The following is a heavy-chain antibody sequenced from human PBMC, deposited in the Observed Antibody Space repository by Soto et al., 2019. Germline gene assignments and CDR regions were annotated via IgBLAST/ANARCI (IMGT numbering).Heavy chain of an antibody. D-gene: IGHD3-10*01. CDR3: AHRRPWSSNWNSGWFDP. CDR1: GFSISTSGVG. CDR2: IYWGDDK. J-gene: IGHJ5*02. Sequence: QITLKESGPPLVKPTQTLTLTCTFSGFSISTSGVGVGWIRQPPGKALAWLAIIYWGDDKRYSPSLNSRLTLTMDTSKNQVVLTTTNVHPVDTATYYCAHRRPWSSNWNSGWFDPWGQGTLVTVSS. V-gene: IGHV2-5*02.